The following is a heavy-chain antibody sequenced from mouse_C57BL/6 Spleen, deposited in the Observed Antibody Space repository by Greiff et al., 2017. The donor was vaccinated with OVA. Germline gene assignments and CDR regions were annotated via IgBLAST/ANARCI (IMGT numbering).Heavy chain of an antibody. V-gene: IGHV1-80*01. D-gene: IGHD2-5*01. Sequence: VHLVESGAELVKPGASVKISCKASGYAFSSYWMTWVKQRPGKGLEWIGQIYPGDGDTNYNGKFKGKATLTADKSSSTAYMQLSSLTSEDSAVYFCARGSYYSNYGHYAMDYWGQGTSVTVSS. J-gene: IGHJ4*01. CDR2: IYPGDGDT. CDR3: ARGSYYSNYGHYAMDY. CDR1: GYAFSSYW.